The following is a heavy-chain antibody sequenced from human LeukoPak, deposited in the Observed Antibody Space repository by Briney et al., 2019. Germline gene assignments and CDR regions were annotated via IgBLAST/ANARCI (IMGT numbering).Heavy chain of an antibody. CDR2: MFHSGDN. J-gene: IGHJ4*02. Sequence: SETLSLTCAVSGYSISSCYYWGWIRQPPGKGLEWIGNMFHSGDNSYNPSLMSRVTTSVDTSKNPLSLRLTSVTAADTAVYSCARRDCSGASCYLHYWGQGTLVTVSS. D-gene: IGHD2-15*01. CDR1: GYSISSCYY. CDR3: ARRDCSGASCYLHY. V-gene: IGHV4-38-2*01.